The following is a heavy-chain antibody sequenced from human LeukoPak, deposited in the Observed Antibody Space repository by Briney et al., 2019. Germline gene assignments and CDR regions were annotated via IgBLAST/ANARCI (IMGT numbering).Heavy chain of an antibody. CDR2: ISRSSNYI. CDR1: GFNFSSYN. D-gene: IGHD5-18*01. Sequence: KTGGSLRLSCAASGFNFSSYNMHWVRQAPGKGLEWVSSISRSSNYIYYADSVKGRFTISRDNAQNSLYLQMNSLRAEDTAVYYCARSQQLPLISHAFDIWGQGTLVTVSS. CDR3: ARSQQLPLISHAFDI. J-gene: IGHJ3*02. V-gene: IGHV3-21*01.